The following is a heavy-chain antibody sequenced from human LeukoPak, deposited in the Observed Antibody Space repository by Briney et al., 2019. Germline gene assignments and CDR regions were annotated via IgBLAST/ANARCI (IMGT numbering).Heavy chain of an antibody. V-gene: IGHV4-39*01. Sequence: SKTLSLTCTVSGGSISSGTYYWGWVRQPPGKGLEWIGSIYYSGSTSYNPSLKSRVTISVDTSKNQFSLKLDSVTAADTAVYYCARNASDSGTSYFDYWGQGTLVTVSS. D-gene: IGHD1-26*01. CDR2: IYYSGST. J-gene: IGHJ4*02. CDR1: GGSISSGTYY. CDR3: ARNASDSGTSYFDY.